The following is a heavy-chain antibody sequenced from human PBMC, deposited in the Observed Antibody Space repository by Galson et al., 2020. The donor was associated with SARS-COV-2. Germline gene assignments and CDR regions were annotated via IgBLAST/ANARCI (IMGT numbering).Heavy chain of an antibody. J-gene: IGHJ3*02. CDR1: GGSITSGSYY. CDR3: GRGEYYYDSSGYHYHAFDI. V-gene: IGHV4-61*02. Sequence: SETLSLTCTVSGGSITSGSYYWTWIRQPAGKGLEWIGRVYSSGSTNYNPSLRSRLSISIDTSRNQFSLRLHSVTAADTAVYYCGRGEYYYDSSGYHYHAFDIWGQGTTVTVSS. CDR2: VYSSGST. D-gene: IGHD3-22*01.